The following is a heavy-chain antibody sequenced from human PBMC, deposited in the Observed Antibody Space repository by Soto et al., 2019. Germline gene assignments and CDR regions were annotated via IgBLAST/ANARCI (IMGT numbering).Heavy chain of an antibody. CDR2: IKSETDGGTA. CDR3: TTGIYYDLLTGYHDVAY. CDR1: GFNLSHPW. V-gene: IGHV3-15*01. J-gene: IGHJ4*02. D-gene: IGHD3-9*01. Sequence: RRLSCAASGFNLSHPWMTWVRQAAGKGLEWVGRIKSETDGGTADYAAPVKGRITISRDDSKNTVYLQMNSLKTEDTAVYYCTTGIYYDLLTGYHDVAYWGQGTLVTVS.